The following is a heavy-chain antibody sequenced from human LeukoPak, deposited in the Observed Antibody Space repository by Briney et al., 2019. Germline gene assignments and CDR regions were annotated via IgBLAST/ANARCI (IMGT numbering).Heavy chain of an antibody. Sequence: SSETLSLTCAVYGGSFSGYYWSWIRQPPGKGLEWIGEINHSGSTNYNPSLKSRVTISVDTSKNQFSLKLSSVTAGDTAVYYCASGGYSSGWYGSGSYWGQGTLVTVSS. J-gene: IGHJ4*02. CDR3: ASGGYSSGWYGSGSY. CDR2: INHSGST. CDR1: GGSFSGYY. V-gene: IGHV4-34*01. D-gene: IGHD6-19*01.